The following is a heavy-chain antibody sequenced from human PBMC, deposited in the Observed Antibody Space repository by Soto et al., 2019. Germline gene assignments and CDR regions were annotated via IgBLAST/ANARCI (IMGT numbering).Heavy chain of an antibody. CDR3: AKGVTTIVATGSWFDH. V-gene: IGHV3-23*01. D-gene: IGHD5-12*01. CDR2: ISGSGRTT. CDR1: GFTFNSYA. Sequence: PGGSLRLSCAASGFTFNSYAMNWVRQAPGKGLEWVSSISGSGRTTYYADAVKGRFTISRDNSKNTLFLQMNSLRSEDTAVYYCAKGVTTIVATGSWFDHWVQGTPVTVSS. J-gene: IGHJ5*02.